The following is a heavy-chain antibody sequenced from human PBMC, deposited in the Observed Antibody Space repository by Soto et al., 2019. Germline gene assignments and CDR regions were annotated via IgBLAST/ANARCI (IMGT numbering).Heavy chain of an antibody. CDR1: GYTFSRLP. Sequence: QVQLVQSGAEVKKPGASLKVSCKASGYTFSRLPMHWVRQAPGQRLEWMGWINAGTGQTKYSEKIQGRVTITRDTSASTVYLELGSLRSEDTAVFYCARQSEGGGAFDIWGQGTMVIVSS. D-gene: IGHD1-26*01. J-gene: IGHJ3*02. CDR2: INAGTGQT. V-gene: IGHV1-3*01. CDR3: ARQSEGGGAFDI.